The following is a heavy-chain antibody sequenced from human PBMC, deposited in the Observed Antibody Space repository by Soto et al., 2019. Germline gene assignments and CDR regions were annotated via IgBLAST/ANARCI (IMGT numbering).Heavy chain of an antibody. CDR1: GGSFSGYY. Sequence: SETLSLTCAVYGGSFSGYYWSWIRQPPGKGLEWIGEINHSGSTNYNPSLKSRVTISVDTSKNQFSLKLSSVTAADTTVYYCARGRSVVRGVTPYYYYYYYMDVWGKGTTVTVSS. D-gene: IGHD3-10*01. CDR2: INHSGST. CDR3: ARGRSVVRGVTPYYYYYYYMDV. V-gene: IGHV4-34*01. J-gene: IGHJ6*03.